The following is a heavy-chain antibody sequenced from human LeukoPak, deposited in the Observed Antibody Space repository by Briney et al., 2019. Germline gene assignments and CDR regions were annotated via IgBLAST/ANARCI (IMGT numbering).Heavy chain of an antibody. CDR1: GGSIGSSHR. CDR2: IYHSGST. Sequence: SGTLSLTYAVYGGSIGSSHRWSGVRQPPGKGLEWIEEIYHSGSTNYNPSLKSRVTISVDQSKNQFSLNLISVTAADTAVYYCARKGYISSRHFDLWGRGTLVTVSS. D-gene: IGHD5-18*01. J-gene: IGHJ2*01. V-gene: IGHV4-4*02. CDR3: ARKGYISSRHFDL.